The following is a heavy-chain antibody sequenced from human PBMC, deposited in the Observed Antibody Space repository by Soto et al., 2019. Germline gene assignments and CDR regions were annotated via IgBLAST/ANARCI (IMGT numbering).Heavy chain of an antibody. J-gene: IGHJ4*02. CDR2: IHFSGST. D-gene: IGHD1-26*01. CDR1: GGSISSYY. CDR3: ARQYSNAFDY. Sequence: QVQLQESGPGLVKPSETLSLTCTVSGGSISSYYWSWIRQAPGKGLEWIGYIHFSGSTKYNPSLNSRVTTSIDTSHNQFSLKVTSVTAADTAVYYCARQYSNAFDYWGQGTLVTVSS. V-gene: IGHV4-59*08.